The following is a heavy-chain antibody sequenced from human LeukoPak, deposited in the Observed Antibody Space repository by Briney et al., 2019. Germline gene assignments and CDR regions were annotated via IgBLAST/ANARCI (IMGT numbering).Heavy chain of an antibody. CDR1: GFTFSDYY. CDR3: ARARDYYDSSGYYGY. J-gene: IGHJ4*02. CDR2: ISSSGSTI. D-gene: IGHD3-22*01. Sequence: GGSLRLSCAASGFTFSDYYMSWIRQAPGKGLEWVPYISSSGSTIYYADSVKGRFTISRDNAKNSLYLQMNSLRAEDTAVYYCARARDYYDSSGYYGYWGQGTLVTVSS. V-gene: IGHV3-11*01.